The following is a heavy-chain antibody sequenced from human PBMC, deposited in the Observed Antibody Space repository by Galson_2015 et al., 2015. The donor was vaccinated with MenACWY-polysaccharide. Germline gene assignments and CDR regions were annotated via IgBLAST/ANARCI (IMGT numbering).Heavy chain of an antibody. Sequence: SLRLSCAASGFTFSSFAMSWVRQAPGKGLEWVSSISPSGAGTYYADPVKGRFTISRDNSKNTLYLQMNSLRAEDTAVFYCAKGGQWTPNSGAYFDYWGQGTLVTVSS. CDR1: GFTFSSFA. CDR3: AKGGQWTPNSGAYFDY. J-gene: IGHJ4*02. V-gene: IGHV3-23*01. D-gene: IGHD4-23*01. CDR2: ISPSGAGT.